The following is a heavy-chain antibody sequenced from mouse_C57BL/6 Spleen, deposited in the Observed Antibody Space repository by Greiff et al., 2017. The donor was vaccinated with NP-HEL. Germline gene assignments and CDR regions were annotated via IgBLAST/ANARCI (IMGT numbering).Heavy chain of an antibody. Sequence: EVQRVESGGGLVKPGGSLKLSCAASGFTFSSYAMSWVRQTPEKRLEWVATISDGGSYTYYPDNVKGRFTISRDNAKNNLYLQMSHLKSEDTAMYYCARERYGSLYYAMDYWGQGTSVTVSS. V-gene: IGHV5-4*01. D-gene: IGHD1-1*01. CDR1: GFTFSSYA. CDR3: ARERYGSLYYAMDY. J-gene: IGHJ4*01. CDR2: ISDGGSYT.